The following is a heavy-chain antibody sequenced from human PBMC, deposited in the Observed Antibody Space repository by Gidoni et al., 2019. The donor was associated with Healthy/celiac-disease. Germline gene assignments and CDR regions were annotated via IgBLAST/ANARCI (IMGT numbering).Heavy chain of an antibody. CDR2: IYYSGST. D-gene: IGHD3-22*01. Sequence: QVQLQESGPGLVKPSQTLSLTCTVSGDSISSGGYYWSWIRQHPGKGLEWIGYIYYSGSTYYNPSLKSRVTISVDTSKNQFSLKLSSVTAADTAVYYCARLLGYYYSSSGYYYLDYWGQGTLVTVSS. CDR3: ARLLGYYYSSSGYYYLDY. V-gene: IGHV4-31*03. CDR1: GDSISSGGYY. J-gene: IGHJ4*02.